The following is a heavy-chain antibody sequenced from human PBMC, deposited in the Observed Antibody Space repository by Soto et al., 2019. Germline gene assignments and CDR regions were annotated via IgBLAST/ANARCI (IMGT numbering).Heavy chain of an antibody. Sequence: QVQLVQSGAEVKRPGSSVKVSCKASGDMFRNSAFTWVRQAPGQGLAWMGVIIPLFRKTNVAQNFQGRVTLTADESTSSLYMEAASLTAEDSAVYYCARARLSNGDPNIYFLYVLVVWGQGTTSTVSS. CDR2: IIPLFRKT. CDR1: GDMFRNSA. CDR3: ARARLSNGDPNIYFLYVLVV. J-gene: IGHJ6*02. D-gene: IGHD3-10*01. V-gene: IGHV1-69*01.